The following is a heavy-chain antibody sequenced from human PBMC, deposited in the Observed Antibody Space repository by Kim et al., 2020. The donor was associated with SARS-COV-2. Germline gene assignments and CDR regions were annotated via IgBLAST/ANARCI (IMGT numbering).Heavy chain of an antibody. CDR3: VFSASYYYGMDV. Sequence: SETLSLTCTVSGGSISSYYWSWIRQPPGKGLEWIGYIYYSGSTNYNPSLKSRVTISVDTSKNQFSLKLSSVTAADTAVYYCVFSASYYYGMDVWGQGTTVTVSS. J-gene: IGHJ6*02. CDR1: GGSISSYY. CDR2: IYYSGST. V-gene: IGHV4-59*08.